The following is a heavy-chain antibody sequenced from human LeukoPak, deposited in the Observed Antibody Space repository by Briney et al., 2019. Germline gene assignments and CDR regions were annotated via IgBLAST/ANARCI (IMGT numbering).Heavy chain of an antibody. V-gene: IGHV3-23*01. D-gene: IGHD6-19*01. CDR2: ISGSGGST. J-gene: IGHJ1*01. CDR3: AKDQSGSGWYKH. CDR1: GFTFSSYA. Sequence: GGSLRLSCAASGFTFSSYAMSWVRQAQGKGLEWVSAISGSGGSTYYPDSVKGRFTISRDNSKSTLYLQMNSLRAEDTAVYYCAKDQSGSGWYKHWGQGTLVTVSS.